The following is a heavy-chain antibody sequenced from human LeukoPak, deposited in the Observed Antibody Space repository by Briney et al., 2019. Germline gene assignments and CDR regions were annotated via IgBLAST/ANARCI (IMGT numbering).Heavy chain of an antibody. J-gene: IGHJ4*02. D-gene: IGHD1-26*01. V-gene: IGHV3-33*01. CDR1: GFTFSSYG. Sequence: GGSLRLSCAASGFTFSSYGMHWVRQAPGKGLGWVAVIWYDGSNKYYADSVKGRFTISRDNSKNTLYLQMNSLRAEDTAVYYCARDRWELLSFDYWGQGTLVTVSS. CDR3: ARDRWELLSFDY. CDR2: IWYDGSNK.